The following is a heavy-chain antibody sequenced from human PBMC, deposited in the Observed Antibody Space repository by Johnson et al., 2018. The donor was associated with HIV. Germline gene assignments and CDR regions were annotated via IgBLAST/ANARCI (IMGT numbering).Heavy chain of an antibody. CDR3: AREQFLESDAFDI. CDR1: GFSFRSYW. Sequence: VQLVESGGGQVQPGGSLRLSCAASGFSFRSYWMSWVRQAPGKGLEWVANIKQDGSETFYADSVKGRFIISRDNARNSVFLQMNSLRAEDTAVYYCAREQFLESDAFDIWGQGTMVTVSS. D-gene: IGHD3-3*01. J-gene: IGHJ3*02. V-gene: IGHV3-7*01. CDR2: IKQDGSET.